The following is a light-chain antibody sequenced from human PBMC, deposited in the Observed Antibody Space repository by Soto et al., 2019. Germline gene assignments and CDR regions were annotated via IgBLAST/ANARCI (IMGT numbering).Light chain of an antibody. CDR3: QQRSNWQIT. CDR2: DAS. J-gene: IGKJ5*01. Sequence: EIVLTQSPATVSLSPGERVTLSCRASQSVNIYLAWYQQKPGQAPRLLIYDASNRATGIPARFSGSGSGTDFTLTISSLEPEDFAVYYCQQRSNWQITFGQGTLPEIK. CDR1: QSVNIY. V-gene: IGKV3-11*01.